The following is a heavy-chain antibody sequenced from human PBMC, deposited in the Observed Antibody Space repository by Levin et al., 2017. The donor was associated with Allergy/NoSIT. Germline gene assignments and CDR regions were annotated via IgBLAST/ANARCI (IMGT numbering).Heavy chain of an antibody. CDR1: GGSISSYY. CDR2: LYYSGST. CDR3: ARSAGYCSGGSCYGWFDP. V-gene: IGHV4-59*01. D-gene: IGHD2-15*01. Sequence: ESLKISCTVSGGSISSYYWIWIRQPPGKGLEWIGNLYYSGSTNYNASLKSRVTMSVDTSKSQFSLKLSSVTAADTAVYFCARSAGYCSGGSCYGWFDPWGQGTLVTVSS. J-gene: IGHJ5*02.